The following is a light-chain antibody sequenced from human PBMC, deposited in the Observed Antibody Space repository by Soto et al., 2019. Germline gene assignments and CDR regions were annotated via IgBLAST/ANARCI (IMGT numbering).Light chain of an antibody. CDR3: QQYDHLPIT. V-gene: IGKV3-15*01. Sequence: EIVMTQSPATLSVSPGERATLSCRASQGIKDYVAWFQQKPGQAPRLLIYGASTRATAIPARFSGSGSGTEFNLSISILQSEDFATYHCQQYDHLPITFGQGTRLE. CDR2: GAS. J-gene: IGKJ5*01. CDR1: QGIKDY.